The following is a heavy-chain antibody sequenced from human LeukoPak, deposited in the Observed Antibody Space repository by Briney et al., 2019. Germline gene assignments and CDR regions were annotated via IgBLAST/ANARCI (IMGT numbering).Heavy chain of an antibody. V-gene: IGHV4-61*02. Sequence: PSQTLSLTCTVSGGSITSGGDYYWSWIRQPAGKGLEWIGRIYASGTTNYNPSLKSRVTTSIDMSKNQFSLKLSPVTAADTAVYYCARGYNSWSSLDYWGQGTLVTVSS. J-gene: IGHJ4*02. CDR2: IYASGTT. CDR3: ARGYNSWSSLDY. D-gene: IGHD3-3*01. CDR1: GGSITSGGDYY.